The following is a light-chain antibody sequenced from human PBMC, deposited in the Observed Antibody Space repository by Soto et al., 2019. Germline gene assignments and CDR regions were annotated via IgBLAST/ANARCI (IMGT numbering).Light chain of an antibody. CDR3: AAWDDSLRGV. CDR2: SNN. Sequence: QSVLTQPPSASGTPGQRVTISCSGSSSNIGSNYVYWYQQLPGTAPKLLIYSNNQRPSGVPDRFSGSKSGTSASLAISGLRSEDEAEYYCAAWDDSLRGVFGGGTKLTVL. CDR1: SSNIGSNY. V-gene: IGLV1-47*02. J-gene: IGLJ2*01.